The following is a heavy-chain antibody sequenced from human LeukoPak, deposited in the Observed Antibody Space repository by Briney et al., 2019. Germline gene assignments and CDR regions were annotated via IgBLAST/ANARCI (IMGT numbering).Heavy chain of an antibody. Sequence: GGSLRLSCAASGFTFSSYWMSWVRQAPGKGLEWVANIKQDGSEKYYVDSVKGRFTLSRDNSKNTVYLQMNWLRSEDTGVYYCARDLGFGAPDDYWDQGTLFTVSS. CDR3: ARDLGFGAPDDY. J-gene: IGHJ4*02. D-gene: IGHD3-10*01. V-gene: IGHV3-7*01. CDR2: IKQDGSEK. CDR1: GFTFSSYW.